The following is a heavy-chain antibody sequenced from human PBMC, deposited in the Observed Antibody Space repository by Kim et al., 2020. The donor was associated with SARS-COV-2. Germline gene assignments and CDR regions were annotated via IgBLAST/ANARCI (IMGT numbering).Heavy chain of an antibody. Sequence: ADPVRGRYTISRDNSMNTLSLQMNSLRAEDTAVYYCAGDFRFGELPSSDYWGQGTLVTVSS. J-gene: IGHJ4*02. D-gene: IGHD3-10*01. CDR3: AGDFRFGELPSSDY. V-gene: IGHV3-30*07.